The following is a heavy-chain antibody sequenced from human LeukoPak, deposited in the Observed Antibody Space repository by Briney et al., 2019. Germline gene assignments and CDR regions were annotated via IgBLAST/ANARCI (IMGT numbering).Heavy chain of an antibody. Sequence: GGSLRLSCAASGFTFSSYAMSWVRQAPGKGLGWVSAISGSGGSTYYADSVKGRFTISRDNSKKTLYLQMNSLRAEDTAVYYCAKDQTSLRFLEWFKDAFDIWGQGTMVTVSS. CDR1: GFTFSSYA. D-gene: IGHD3-3*01. J-gene: IGHJ3*02. CDR2: ISGSGGST. V-gene: IGHV3-23*01. CDR3: AKDQTSLRFLEWFKDAFDI.